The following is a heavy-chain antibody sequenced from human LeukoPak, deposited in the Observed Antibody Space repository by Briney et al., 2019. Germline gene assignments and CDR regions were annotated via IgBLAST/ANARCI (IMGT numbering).Heavy chain of an antibody. CDR2: ISRSSSYI. CDR3: AKDQNYESSGYYGGFDC. D-gene: IGHD3-22*01. CDR1: GFTFSTYS. J-gene: IGHJ4*02. V-gene: IGHV3-21*04. Sequence: GGSLRLSCAASGFTFSTYSMNWVRQAPGKGLEWVSFISRSSSYICYADSVKGRFTISRDNAKNSLFLQVNSLIAEDTALYYCAKDQNYESSGYYGGFDCWGQGTLVTVSS.